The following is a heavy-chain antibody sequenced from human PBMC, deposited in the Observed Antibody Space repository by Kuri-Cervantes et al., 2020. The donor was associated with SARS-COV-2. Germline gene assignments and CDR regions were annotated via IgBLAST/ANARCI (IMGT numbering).Heavy chain of an antibody. CDR3: ARAYQYLGWWFDP. D-gene: IGHD3-9*01. J-gene: IGHJ5*02. CDR1: GYTFTSYG. CDR2: ISAYNGST. Sequence: ASVKVSCKASGYTFTSYGISWVRQAPGQGLEWMGWISAYNGSTNYAQRLQGRVTMTTDTSTSTAYMELRSLRSDDTAVYYCARAYQYLGWWFDPWGQGTLVTVSS. V-gene: IGHV1-18*01.